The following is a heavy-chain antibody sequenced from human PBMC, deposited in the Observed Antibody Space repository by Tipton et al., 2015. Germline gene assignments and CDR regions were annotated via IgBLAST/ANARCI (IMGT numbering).Heavy chain of an antibody. CDR3: ATLVDGYSRIP. J-gene: IGHJ5*02. V-gene: IGHV4-28*01. D-gene: IGHD5-24*01. CDR1: AYSISSDYY. Sequence: TLSLTCAVSAYSISSDYYWGWIRQSPGKGLEWIGYISYSGSTHYNPSLKRRVTISLDTSKNQFSLTLNSVTAADTAVYYCATLVDGYSRIPWGQGTRVTVSS. CDR2: ISYSGST.